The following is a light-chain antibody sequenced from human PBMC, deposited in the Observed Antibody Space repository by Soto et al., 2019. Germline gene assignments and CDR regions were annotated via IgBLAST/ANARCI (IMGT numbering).Light chain of an antibody. J-gene: IGKJ3*01. CDR3: QTYNSYSRFT. CDR2: GAS. V-gene: IGKV1-27*01. CDR1: QGISNY. Sequence: DIQLTQSPSSLSASVGDRVTITCRASQGISNYLAWYQQKPGQVPNLLIYGASSLQSGVPSRYSGSGSGTDFTLTISSLQPADVGTYYCQTYNSYSRFTFGPGTKVDIK.